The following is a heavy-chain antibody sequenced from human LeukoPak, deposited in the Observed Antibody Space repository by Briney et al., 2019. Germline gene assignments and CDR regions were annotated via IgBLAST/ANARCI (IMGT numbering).Heavy chain of an antibody. V-gene: IGHV4-4*08. CDR3: ARSDSHGGNPFDAFDI. D-gene: IGHD4-23*01. CDR2: ISNTGT. J-gene: IGHJ3*02. Sequence: SEILSLTCSVSGGSIGGYYWSWIRHPPGKELEWVGYISNTGTNYNPSLKSRATMSVDTSKNQFSLMLRSATAADTAIYYCARSDSHGGNPFDAFDIWSQGTVVAVSS. CDR1: GGSIGGYY.